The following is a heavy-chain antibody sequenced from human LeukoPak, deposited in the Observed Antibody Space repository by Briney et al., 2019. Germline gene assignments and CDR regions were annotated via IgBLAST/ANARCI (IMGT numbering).Heavy chain of an antibody. Sequence: GALKLFLTTSWFTLGGYLIKLFRQAPGKGLEWIGFISGGTTEYAASVKGRFTISRDDSTSIAYLQMNSLTTEDTAVYYCSRGSGWLSVYWGQGTLVTVSS. CDR3: SRGSGWLSVY. D-gene: IGHD6-19*01. CDR1: WFTLGGYL. J-gene: IGHJ4*02. CDR2: ISGGTT. V-gene: IGHV3-49*03.